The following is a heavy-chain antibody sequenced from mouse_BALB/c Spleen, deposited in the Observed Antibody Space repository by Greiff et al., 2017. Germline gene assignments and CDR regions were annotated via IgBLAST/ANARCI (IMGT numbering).Heavy chain of an antibody. CDR3: ARHNYFDY. V-gene: IGHV5-9-4*01. CDR2: ISSGGSYT. J-gene: IGHJ2*01. CDR1: GFTFSSYA. Sequence: EVNVVESGGGLVKPGGSLKLSCAASGFTFSSYAMSWVRQSPEKRLEWVAEISSGGSYTYYPDTVTGRFTISRDNAKNTLYLEMSSLRSEDTAMYYCARHNYFDYWGQGTTLTVSS.